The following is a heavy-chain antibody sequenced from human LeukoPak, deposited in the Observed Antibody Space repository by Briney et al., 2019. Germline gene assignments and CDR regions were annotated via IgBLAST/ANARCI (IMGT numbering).Heavy chain of an antibody. CDR2: IVGSGGNM. CDR1: GFTFSNYG. Sequence: PGGPLRLSCAASGFTFSNYGIHWVRQAPGKGLEWVSAIVGSGGNMYYADSVKGRFTISRDNFKSTLYLQMNSLRAEDTAVYYCAKGLTWDSTSCSDWGQGTLVTVSS. D-gene: IGHD2-2*01. CDR3: AKGLTWDSTSCSD. V-gene: IGHV3-23*01. J-gene: IGHJ4*02.